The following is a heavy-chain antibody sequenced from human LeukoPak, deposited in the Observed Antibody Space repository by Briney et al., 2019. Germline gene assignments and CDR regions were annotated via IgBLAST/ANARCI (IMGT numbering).Heavy chain of an antibody. Sequence: GGSLRLSCAASGFTFSSYWMSWVRQAPGKGLEWVANIKQEGSERYYVDSVMGRFTISRDNAKNSLYLQMNSLRAEDTAVYYCAKRYYDNIGYGHWGQGTLVTVSS. D-gene: IGHD3-22*01. CDR2: IKQEGSER. J-gene: IGHJ4*02. CDR1: GFTFSSYW. CDR3: AKRYYDNIGYGH. V-gene: IGHV3-7*03.